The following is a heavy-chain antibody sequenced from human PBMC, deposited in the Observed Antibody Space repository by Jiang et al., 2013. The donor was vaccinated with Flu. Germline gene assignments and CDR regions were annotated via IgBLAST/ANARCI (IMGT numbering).Heavy chain of an antibody. CDR3: ATDLANARGWELLRGGY. D-gene: IGHD1-26*01. CDR1: YTLTELS. V-gene: IGHV1-24*01. CDR2: FDPEDGET. Sequence: YTLTELSMHWVRQAPGKGLEWMGGFDPEDGETIYAQKFQGRVTMTEDTSTDTAYMELSSLRSEDTAVYYCATDLANARGWELLRGGYWGQGTPVTVSS. J-gene: IGHJ4*02.